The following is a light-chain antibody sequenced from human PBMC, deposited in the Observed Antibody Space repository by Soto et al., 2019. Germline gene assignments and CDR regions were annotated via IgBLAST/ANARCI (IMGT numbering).Light chain of an antibody. CDR1: ETISIY. CDR3: QQTHSSPLT. V-gene: IGKV1-39*01. CDR2: SAF. J-gene: IGKJ4*01. Sequence: DIQMTQSPSSLSASVGDTITIACRSSETISIYLNWYQQRPGTAPKLLIYSAFSLHSGVPSRFSGGRSGPDFTLTISSLQPEDFGIYYCQQTHSSPLTFGGGTRVEIK.